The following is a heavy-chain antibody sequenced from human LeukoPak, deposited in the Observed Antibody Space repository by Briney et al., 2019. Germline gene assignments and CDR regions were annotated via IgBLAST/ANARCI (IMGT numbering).Heavy chain of an antibody. Sequence: SETLSLTCAVYGGSFSGYYWSWIRQPPGKGLEWIGEINHSGSTNYNPSLKSRVTISVDTSKNQFSLKLSSVTAADTAVYYCARLRLTLDAFDIWGQGTMVTVSS. D-gene: IGHD4/OR15-4a*01. CDR3: ARLRLTLDAFDI. CDR1: GGSFSGYY. J-gene: IGHJ3*02. V-gene: IGHV4-34*01. CDR2: INHSGST.